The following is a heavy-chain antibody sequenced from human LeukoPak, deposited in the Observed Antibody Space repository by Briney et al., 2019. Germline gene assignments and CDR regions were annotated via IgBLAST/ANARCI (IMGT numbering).Heavy chain of an antibody. J-gene: IGHJ4*02. Sequence: GGSLRLSCAASGFTFSSYGMHWVRQAPGKGLEWVAAISYDGSNKYYPDSVQGRFTISRDNSKNTLYLQMNSLRAEDTAMYYCAKDYDILTGYYRTYFDYWGQGTLVTVSS. CDR1: GFTFSSYG. CDR2: ISYDGSNK. V-gene: IGHV3-30*18. D-gene: IGHD3-9*01. CDR3: AKDYDILTGYYRTYFDY.